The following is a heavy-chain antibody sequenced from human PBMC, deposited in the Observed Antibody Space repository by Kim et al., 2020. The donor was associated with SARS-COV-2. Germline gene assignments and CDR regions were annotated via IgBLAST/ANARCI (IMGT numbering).Heavy chain of an antibody. J-gene: IGHJ4*02. CDR2: IIPIFGTA. D-gene: IGHD6-19*01. CDR3: AAHPGEGQWLVFDY. V-gene: IGHV1-69*13. CDR1: GGTFSSYA. Sequence: SVKVSCKASGGTFSSYAISWVRQAPGQGLEWMGGIIPIFGTANYAQKFQGRVTITADESTSTAYMELSSLRSEDTAVYYCAAHPGEGQWLVFDYRGQGTLVTVSS.